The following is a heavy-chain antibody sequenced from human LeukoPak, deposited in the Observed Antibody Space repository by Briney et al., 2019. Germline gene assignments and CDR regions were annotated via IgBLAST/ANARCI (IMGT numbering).Heavy chain of an antibody. CDR3: ARDSGELGIDAFDI. D-gene: IGHD7-27*01. CDR1: GFTFSSYS. J-gene: IGHJ3*02. Sequence: GGSLRLSCAASGFTFSSYSMNWVRQAPGKGLEWVSSISSSSSYIYYADSVKGRFTISRDNAKNSLYLQMNSLRAEDTAEYYCARDSGELGIDAFDIWGQGTMVTVSS. CDR2: ISSSSSYI. V-gene: IGHV3-21*01.